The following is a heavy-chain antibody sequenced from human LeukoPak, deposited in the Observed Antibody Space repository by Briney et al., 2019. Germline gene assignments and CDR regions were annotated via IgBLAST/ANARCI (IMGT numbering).Heavy chain of an antibody. CDR1: GFTFSNAW. J-gene: IGHJ4*02. CDR3: TTDNWYSSGWYDDGIDY. Sequence: GGSLRLSCAASGFTFSNAWMSWVRQAPGKGLEWVGRIKGKTDGGTTDYAAPVKGRFTISRDDSKNTLYLQMNSLKTEDTAVYYCTTDNWYSSGWYDDGIDYWGQGTLVTVSS. CDR2: IKGKTDGGTT. V-gene: IGHV3-15*01. D-gene: IGHD6-19*01.